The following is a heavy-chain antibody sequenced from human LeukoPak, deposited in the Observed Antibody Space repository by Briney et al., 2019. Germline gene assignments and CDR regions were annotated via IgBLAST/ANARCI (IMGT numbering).Heavy chain of an antibody. CDR1: GGSISSYY. CDR2: IYTSGST. Sequence: PSETLSLTCTVSGGSISSYYWSWIRQPAGKGLEWIGRIYTSGSTNYNTSLKSRVTMSVDTSKNQFSLKLSSVTAADTAVYYCARVEPDCSSTSCYRTYWYFDLWGRGTLVTVSS. V-gene: IGHV4-4*07. J-gene: IGHJ2*01. CDR3: ARVEPDCSSTSCYRTYWYFDL. D-gene: IGHD2-2*02.